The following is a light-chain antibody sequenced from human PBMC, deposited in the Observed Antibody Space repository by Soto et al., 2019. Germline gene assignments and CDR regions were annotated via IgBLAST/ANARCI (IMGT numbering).Light chain of an antibody. V-gene: IGKV3-11*01. CDR3: QQRSNWPPIT. J-gene: IGKJ3*01. Sequence: EIVLTQSPATLSLSPGDRATVSCRASQSVDWYVAWYQHKPGKAPRLLIYDAPTRATGIPDRFSGSGSGTDFTLTISSLEPEDFAVYYCQQRSNWPPITFGPGTKVDMK. CDR2: DAP. CDR1: QSVDWY.